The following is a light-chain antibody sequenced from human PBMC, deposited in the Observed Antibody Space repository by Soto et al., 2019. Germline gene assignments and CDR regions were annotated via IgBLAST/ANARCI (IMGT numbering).Light chain of an antibody. J-gene: IGLJ2*01. Sequence: QTVVTQPPSASGTPGQRVTMSCSGSRPNIGSNTVNWYQQLPGTAPKVLIYSNDQRPSGVPDRFSGSKSGTSASLAISGLQSEDEADYYCAACDDSLKVVVFGGGTNLTVL. V-gene: IGLV1-44*01. CDR1: RPNIGSNT. CDR3: AACDDSLKVVV. CDR2: SND.